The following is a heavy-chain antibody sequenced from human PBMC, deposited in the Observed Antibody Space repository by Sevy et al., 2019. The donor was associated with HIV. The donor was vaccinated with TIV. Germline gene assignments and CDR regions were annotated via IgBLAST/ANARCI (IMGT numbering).Heavy chain of an antibody. CDR1: GYTLTELS. CDR3: ATVRGCSGGSCYSTLYYYYGMDV. CDR2: FDPEDGET. J-gene: IGHJ6*02. D-gene: IGHD2-15*01. V-gene: IGHV1-24*01. Sequence: ASVKVSCKVSGYTLTELSMRWVRQAPGKGLEWMGGFDPEDGETIYAQKFQGRVTMTEDTSTDTAYMELSSLRSEDTAVYYCATVRGCSGGSCYSTLYYYYGMDVWGQGTTVTVSS.